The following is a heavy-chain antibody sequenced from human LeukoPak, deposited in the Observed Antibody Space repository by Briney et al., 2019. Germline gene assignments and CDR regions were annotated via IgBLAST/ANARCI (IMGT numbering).Heavy chain of an antibody. CDR3: ARHNYPYDSGGYYYAY. CDR1: GFTFSSYS. D-gene: IGHD3-22*01. Sequence: GGSLRLSRAASGFTFSSYSMNWVRQAPGKGLEWVSSISSSSSCIYYADSVKGRFTISRDNAKNSLYLQMNSLRAEDTAVYYCARHNYPYDSGGYYYAYWGQGTLVTVSS. V-gene: IGHV3-21*01. CDR2: ISSSSSCI. J-gene: IGHJ4*02.